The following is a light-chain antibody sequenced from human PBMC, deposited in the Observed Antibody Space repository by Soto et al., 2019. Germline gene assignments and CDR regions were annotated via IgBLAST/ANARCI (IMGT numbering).Light chain of an antibody. CDR2: GAS. V-gene: IGKV3-15*01. CDR3: QQYNNWWT. J-gene: IGKJ1*01. CDR1: QSVRSN. Sequence: EIVMTRSPSTPSVSPGSRSTLSCRASQSVRSNLAWYQQKPGQAPRLLIYGASTRATGIPARFSGIGSGTEFTLTISSLQSEDFAVYDCQQYNNWWTFGQGTKVDIK.